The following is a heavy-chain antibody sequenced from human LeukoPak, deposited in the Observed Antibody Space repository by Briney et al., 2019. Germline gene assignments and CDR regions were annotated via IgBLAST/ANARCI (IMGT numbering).Heavy chain of an antibody. V-gene: IGHV4-30-2*01. D-gene: IGHD2-15*01. CDR2: IYHSGST. CDR1: GGSISSGGYS. CDR3: ALRGGGSRAIYFDY. J-gene: IGHJ4*02. Sequence: SETLSLTCAVSGGSISSGGYSWSWIRQPPGKGLEWIGYIYHSGSTYYNPSLKSRVTISVDTSKNQFSLKLSSVTAADTAVYYCALRGGGSRAIYFDYWGQGTLVTVSS.